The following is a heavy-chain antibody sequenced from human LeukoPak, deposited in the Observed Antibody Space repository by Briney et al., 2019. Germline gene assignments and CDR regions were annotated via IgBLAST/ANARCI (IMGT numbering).Heavy chain of an antibody. CDR1: GFTFDDYA. CDR3: ARGAMVRGANHYFDY. D-gene: IGHD3-10*01. CDR2: IRSVAHGGTT. J-gene: IGHJ4*02. V-gene: IGHV3-49*04. Sequence: GGSLRLSCSASGFTFDDYAMTWVRQAPGKGLEWVGFIRSVAHGGTTEYAASVKGRFTISRDDSKSIAYLQMNSLKTGDTAVYYCARGAMVRGANHYFDYWGQGTLVTVSS.